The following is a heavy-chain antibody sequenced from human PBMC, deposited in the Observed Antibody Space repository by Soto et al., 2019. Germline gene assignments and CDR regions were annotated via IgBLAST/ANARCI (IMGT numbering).Heavy chain of an antibody. Sequence: SVKVSCKASGGTFSSYAISWVRQAPGQGLEWMGGIIPIFGTANYAQKFQGRVTITTDESTSTAYMELRSLRSDDTAVYYCAGGIAAAGTDNWFDPWGQGTLVTVSS. CDR1: GGTFSSYA. D-gene: IGHD6-13*01. V-gene: IGHV1-69*05. CDR3: AGGIAAAGTDNWFDP. CDR2: IIPIFGTA. J-gene: IGHJ5*02.